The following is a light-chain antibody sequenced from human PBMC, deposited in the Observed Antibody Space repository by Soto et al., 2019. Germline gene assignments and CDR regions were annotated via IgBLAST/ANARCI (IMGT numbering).Light chain of an antibody. CDR3: QQYASSPLT. V-gene: IGKV3-20*01. CDR1: QSISSLY. Sequence: ILLTQSPGPLSLSPGERATLSCGTSQSISSLYLAWYQQKPGQAPSLLMYSASSRATGIQDRFSGSGSGTDFTLTISRLEPEDFAVYYCQQYASSPLTFGGGTKVDIK. J-gene: IGKJ4*02. CDR2: SAS.